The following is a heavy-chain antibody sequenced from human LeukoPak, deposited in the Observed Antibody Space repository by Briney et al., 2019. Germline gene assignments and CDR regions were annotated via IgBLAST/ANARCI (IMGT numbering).Heavy chain of an antibody. Sequence: SETLSLTCTVSGGSISSSSYYWGWIRQPPGKGLEWIGSIYYSGSTYYNPSLKSRVTISVDTSKNQFSLKLISVTAADTAVYYCARHTGRVTTGFDSWGQGTLVTVSS. D-gene: IGHD4-11*01. CDR1: GGSISSSSYY. CDR2: IYYSGST. J-gene: IGHJ4*02. V-gene: IGHV4-39*01. CDR3: ARHTGRVTTGFDS.